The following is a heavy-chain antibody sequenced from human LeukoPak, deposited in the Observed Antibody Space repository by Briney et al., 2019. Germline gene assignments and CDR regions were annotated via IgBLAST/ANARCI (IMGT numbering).Heavy chain of an antibody. J-gene: IGHJ4*02. CDR2: IIPIFGTA. Sequence: ASVKVSCKASGGTFSSYAISWVRQAPGQGLEWMGGIIPIFGTANYAQKFQGRVTITADESTSTAYMELSSLRSEDTAVYYCAREYYYDSSGYPYYFDYWGQGILVTVSS. CDR1: GGTFSSYA. D-gene: IGHD3-22*01. V-gene: IGHV1-69*13. CDR3: AREYYYDSSGYPYYFDY.